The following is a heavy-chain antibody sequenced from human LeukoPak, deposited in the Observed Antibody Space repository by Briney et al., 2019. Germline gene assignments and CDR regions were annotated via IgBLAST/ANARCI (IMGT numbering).Heavy chain of an antibody. CDR1: GASISSYY. D-gene: IGHD1-1*01. CDR3: ARDSGTPFDP. CDR2: IYSSGST. J-gene: IGHJ5*02. Sequence: PSETLSLTCTVSGASISSYYWGWVRQPAGKGLEWIGRIYSSGSTSYNPSLKSRVTMSVDTSKNQFSLKLSSVTAADTAVYYCARDSGTPFDPWGQGTLVTVSS. V-gene: IGHV4-4*07.